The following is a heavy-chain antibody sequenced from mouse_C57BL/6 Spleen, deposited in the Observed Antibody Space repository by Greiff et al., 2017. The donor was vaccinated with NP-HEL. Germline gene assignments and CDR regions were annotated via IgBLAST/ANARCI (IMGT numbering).Heavy chain of an antibody. CDR1: GFNIKNTY. V-gene: IGHV14-3*01. CDR2: IDPANGNT. D-gene: IGHD1-1*01. J-gene: IGHJ2*01. Sequence: VQLQQSVAELVRPGASVKLSCTASGFNIKNTYMHWVKQRPEQGLEWIGRIDPANGNTKYAPKFQGKATITADTSSNTAYLQLSSLTSEDTAIYYCARADTSVTTVPYYFDYWGQGTTLTVSS. CDR3: ARADTSVTTVPYYFDY.